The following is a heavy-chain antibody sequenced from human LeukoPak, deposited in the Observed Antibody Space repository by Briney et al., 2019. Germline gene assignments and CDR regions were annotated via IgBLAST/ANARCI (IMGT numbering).Heavy chain of an antibody. CDR1: GGTFCGYY. CDR2: INHSGST. CDR3: ARVGGLMEMYY. D-gene: IGHD3-16*01. J-gene: IGHJ4*02. Sequence: SETLSLTYADYGGTFCGYYWRCTRQPPGKGLEWIGEINHSGSTNYNPSLKSRVTISVDTSKNQFSLKLSSVTAADTAVYYCARVGGLMEMYYWGQGTLVTVSS. V-gene: IGHV4-34*01.